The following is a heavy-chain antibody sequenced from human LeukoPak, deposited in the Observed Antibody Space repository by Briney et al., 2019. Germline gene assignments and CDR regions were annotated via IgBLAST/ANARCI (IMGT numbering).Heavy chain of an antibody. J-gene: IGHJ4*02. Sequence: GGSLRLSCAGSGFTFTRYSMHWVRQAPGKGLEYVSTISGNGDSTYYANSVKGRFLISRDNSKNTLYLQMGGLRAEDMAVYYCAREVRGSGILDYWGQGALVTVSS. CDR1: GFTFTRYS. V-gene: IGHV3-64*01. CDR2: ISGNGDST. CDR3: AREVRGSGILDY. D-gene: IGHD3-10*01.